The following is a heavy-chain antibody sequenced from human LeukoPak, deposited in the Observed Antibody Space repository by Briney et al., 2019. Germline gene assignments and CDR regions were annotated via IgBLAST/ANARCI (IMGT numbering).Heavy chain of an antibody. CDR3: ARSGAQLRYFDWFRPNAFDI. J-gene: IGHJ3*02. CDR1: GGTFSSYA. CDR2: IIPIFGTA. Sequence: SVKVSCKASGGTFSSYAISWVRQAPGQGLEWMGGIIPIFGTANYAQKFQGRVTITADESTSTAYMELSSLRSEDTAAYYCARSGAQLRYFDWFRPNAFDIWGQGTMVTVSS. V-gene: IGHV1-69*01. D-gene: IGHD3-9*01.